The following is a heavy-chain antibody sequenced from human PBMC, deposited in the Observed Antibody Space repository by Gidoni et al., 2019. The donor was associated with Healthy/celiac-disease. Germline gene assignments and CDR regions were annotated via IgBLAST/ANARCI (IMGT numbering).Heavy chain of an antibody. J-gene: IGHJ4*02. CDR2: INPNRGGT. CDR1: GSTFTGYY. Sequence: QVQLVQSGAEVKKPGASVKVSCKASGSTFTGYYMPWVRPAPGQGLEWMGWINPNRGGTNYAQKFQGRVTMTRDTSISTAYMELSRLRYDDTAVYYCATSDSGSYPYYFDYWGQGTLVTVSS. V-gene: IGHV1-2*02. CDR3: ATSDSGSYPYYFDY. D-gene: IGHD1-26*01.